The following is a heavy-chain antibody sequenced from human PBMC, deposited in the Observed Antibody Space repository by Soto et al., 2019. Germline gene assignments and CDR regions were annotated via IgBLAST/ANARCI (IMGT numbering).Heavy chain of an antibody. CDR3: ARYIYGQGFKA. D-gene: IGHD3-3*02. V-gene: IGHV1-8*01. Sequence: QVQLVQPGAEGRKPGASVKVSCKASGDIFTNFDFNWVRQATGQGLEWIGWMRANSGDTGHDQKFQGRVSMTRDTSMSTAYMELSSLRAEDTAVYYCARYIYGQGFKAWGQGTLVFVSS. CDR1: GDIFTNFD. CDR2: MRANSGDT. J-gene: IGHJ5*02.